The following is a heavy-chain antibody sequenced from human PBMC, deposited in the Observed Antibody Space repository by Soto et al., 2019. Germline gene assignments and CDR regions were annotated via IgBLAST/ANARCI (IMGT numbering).Heavy chain of an antibody. D-gene: IGHD3-3*01. CDR3: ARGLRFLEWLPQSSYFDY. CDR1: GGSISSYY. J-gene: IGHJ4*02. CDR2: IYYSGST. V-gene: IGHV4-59*01. Sequence: SETLSLTCTVSGGSISSYYWSWIRQPPGKGLEWIGYIYYSGSTNYNPSLKSRVTISVDTSKNQFSLKLSSVTAADTAVYYCARGLRFLEWLPQSSYFDYWGQGTPVPVSP.